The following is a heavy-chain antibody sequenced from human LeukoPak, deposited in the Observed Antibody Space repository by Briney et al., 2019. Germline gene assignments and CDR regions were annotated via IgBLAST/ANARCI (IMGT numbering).Heavy chain of an antibody. J-gene: IGHJ4*02. CDR3: AKAPSIVGATTSDY. V-gene: IGHV3-23*01. D-gene: IGHD1-26*01. CDR1: GFTFSSYA. CDR2: ISGSASGT. Sequence: GGSLRLSCAASGFTFSSYAMSWVRQAPGKGLEWVSGISGSASGTYYADSVKGRFTISRDNSKNTLYLQMNSLRAEDTAVYYCAKAPSIVGATTSDYWGQGTLVTVSS.